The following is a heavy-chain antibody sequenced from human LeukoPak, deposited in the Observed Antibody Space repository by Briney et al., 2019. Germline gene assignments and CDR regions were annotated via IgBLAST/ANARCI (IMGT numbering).Heavy chain of an antibody. CDR1: GFTFSDYY. Sequence: GGSLRLSCAASGFTFSDYYMSWIRQAPGKGLEWVSYISSSGSTIYYADSVKGRFTISRDNAKNSLYLQMNSLKAEDTAVYYCARSPQWWRYFDYWGQGTLVTVSS. D-gene: IGHD2-15*01. J-gene: IGHJ4*02. V-gene: IGHV3-11*04. CDR3: ARSPQWWRYFDY. CDR2: ISSSGSTI.